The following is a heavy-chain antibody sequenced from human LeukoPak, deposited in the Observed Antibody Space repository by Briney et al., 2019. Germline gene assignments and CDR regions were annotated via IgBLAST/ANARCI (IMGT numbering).Heavy chain of an antibody. CDR2: IRGDGSMT. CDR1: ESTFSAYW. J-gene: IGHJ4*02. CDR3: ARENLAAAADY. Sequence: GGSLRLSCAASESTFSAYWMHWVRQAPGKGLVWVSRIRGDGSMTNYADSVKGRFTISRDNAKNTLYLQMNSLRLEDTAVYYCARENLAAAADYWGQGTLVTVSS. V-gene: IGHV3-74*01. D-gene: IGHD6-25*01.